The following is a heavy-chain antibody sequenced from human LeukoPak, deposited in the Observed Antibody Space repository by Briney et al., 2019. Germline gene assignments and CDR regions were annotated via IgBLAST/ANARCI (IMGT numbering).Heavy chain of an antibody. V-gene: IGHV4-59*08. Sequence: PSETLSLTCTVSGDSINDYYWTWIRQPPGKGLEWIGYIYYSGNTNYNPSLKSRVTISLDTSKNQFSLKLTSVTAADTAIYYCARRKAKTPNYFDYWGQGALVTVSS. CDR3: ARRKAKTPNYFDY. CDR1: GDSINDYY. CDR2: IYYSGNT. J-gene: IGHJ4*02.